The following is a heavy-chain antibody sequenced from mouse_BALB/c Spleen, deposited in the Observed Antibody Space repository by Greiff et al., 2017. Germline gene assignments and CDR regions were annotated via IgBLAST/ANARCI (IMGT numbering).Heavy chain of an antibody. Sequence: EVKLVESGPGLVKPSQSLSLTCTVTGYSITSDYAWNWIRQFPGNKLEWMGYISYSGSTSYNPSLKSRISITRDTSKNQFFLQLNSVTTEDTATYYCARSAYYYGSSGYYFDYWGQGTTLTVSS. CDR1: GYSITSDYA. D-gene: IGHD1-1*01. CDR3: ARSAYYYGSSGYYFDY. CDR2: ISYSGST. J-gene: IGHJ2*01. V-gene: IGHV3-2*02.